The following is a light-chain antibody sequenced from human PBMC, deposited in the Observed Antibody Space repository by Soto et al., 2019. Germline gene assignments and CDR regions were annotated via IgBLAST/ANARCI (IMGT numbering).Light chain of an antibody. V-gene: IGLV2-14*01. Sequence: QSALTQPASVSGSPGQSITISCTGTSSDVGGYNYVSWYQQHPGKAPKLMIYDVSNRPSGVSNRFSGSKSGSTASLTISGLQAEDEADYYCSSYTSTSSPLVFGTGTKVTDL. J-gene: IGLJ1*01. CDR1: SSDVGGYNY. CDR2: DVS. CDR3: SSYTSTSSPLV.